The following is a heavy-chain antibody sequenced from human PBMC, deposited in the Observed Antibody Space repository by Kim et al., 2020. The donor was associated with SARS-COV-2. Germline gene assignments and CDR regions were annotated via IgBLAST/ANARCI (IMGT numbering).Heavy chain of an antibody. CDR2: LYSGVST. Sequence: GGSLRLSCAASGFSVSSNYMFWVRRAPGRGLEWVSVLYSGVSTYYADSVKGRFTISRDNSKNTLYLQMNSLRAEDTAVYYCSLERNSQDYWGQGTLVTVS. D-gene: IGHD1-1*01. J-gene: IGHJ4*02. V-gene: IGHV3-66*01. CDR3: SLERNSQDY. CDR1: GFSVSSNY.